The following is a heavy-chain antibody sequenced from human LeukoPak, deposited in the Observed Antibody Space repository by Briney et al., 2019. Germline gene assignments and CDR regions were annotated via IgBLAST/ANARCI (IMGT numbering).Heavy chain of an antibody. Sequence: SETLSLTCAVSGVSISSGGDSWSWIRQPPGKGLEWIGYIYLGGSTYYNPSLKSRVTISVDRSKNQFSLKLSSVTAADTAVYYCARVDIVAQTHFDYWGQGTLVTVSS. CDR1: GVSISSGGDS. J-gene: IGHJ4*02. V-gene: IGHV4-30-2*01. CDR3: ARVDIVAQTHFDY. D-gene: IGHD5-12*01. CDR2: IYLGGST.